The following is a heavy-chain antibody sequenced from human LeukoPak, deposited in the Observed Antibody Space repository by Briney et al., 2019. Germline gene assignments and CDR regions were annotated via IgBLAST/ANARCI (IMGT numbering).Heavy chain of an antibody. CDR1: GFIFSDYY. CDR3: TRVARYGDYIGGSDY. J-gene: IGHJ4*02. D-gene: IGHD4-17*01. CDR2: VTSSGGHM. V-gene: IGHV3-11*04. Sequence: GGSLRLSCAASGFIFSDYYMTWIRQAPGKGLEWVSYVTSSGGHMYYADSAKGRFTISRDNAKNSLDLQMNSLRAEDTAVYYCTRVARYGDYIGGSDYWGQGALVTVSS.